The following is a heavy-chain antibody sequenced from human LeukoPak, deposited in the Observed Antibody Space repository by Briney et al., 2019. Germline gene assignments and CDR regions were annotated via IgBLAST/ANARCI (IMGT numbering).Heavy chain of an antibody. Sequence: GGSLRLSCTATGFTFSHSAMHWVRQAPGKGLEWVGVISYDGSQKYYADSVKGRFTNSRDNSKILLSLQLNNLRPEDTALYYCARERVGESTTWYDLGSYYHGLDVWGQGTTVTVSS. CDR2: ISYDGSQK. D-gene: IGHD3-10*01. V-gene: IGHV3-30*04. J-gene: IGHJ6*02. CDR3: ARERVGESTTWYDLGSYYHGLDV. CDR1: GFTFSHSA.